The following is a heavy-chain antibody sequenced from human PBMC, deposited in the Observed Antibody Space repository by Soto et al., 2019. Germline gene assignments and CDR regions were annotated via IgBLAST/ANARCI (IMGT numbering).Heavy chain of an antibody. J-gene: IGHJ6*02. D-gene: IGHD6-13*01. Sequence: GASVKVSCKASGYTFTSYYMHWVRQAPGQGLEWMGIINPSGGSTSYAQKFQGRVTMTRDTSTSTVYMELSSLRSEDTAVYYCARDGKGIAAAGTWYYYGMDVWGQGTTVTVSS. CDR3: ARDGKGIAAAGTWYYYGMDV. V-gene: IGHV1-46*01. CDR1: GYTFTSYY. CDR2: INPSGGST.